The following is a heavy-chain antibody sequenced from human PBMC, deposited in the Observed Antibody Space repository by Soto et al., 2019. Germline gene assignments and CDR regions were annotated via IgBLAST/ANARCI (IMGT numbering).Heavy chain of an antibody. Sequence: EVQLVESGGGLVQPGGSLRLSCAASGFTFSTYSMDWVRQAPGKGLEWVSYISSSSSTICYADSVKGRFTISRDNAKNSLFLQMNSLRDEDTAVYYCARGTETSYSCPVYWGQGTLVTVSS. D-gene: IGHD2-2*01. CDR2: ISSSSSTI. J-gene: IGHJ4*02. CDR3: ARGTETSYSCPVY. V-gene: IGHV3-48*02. CDR1: GFTFSTYS.